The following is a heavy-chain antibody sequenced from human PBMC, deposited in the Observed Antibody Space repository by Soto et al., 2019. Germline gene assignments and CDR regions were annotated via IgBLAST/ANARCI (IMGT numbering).Heavy chain of an antibody. Sequence: QVQLVQSGAEVRKPGASVKVSCKASGYTFISYDINWVRQASGQEIEWMGWMNPNSGNTGYAQKFQGRVTMTRTTSISTAYMELSSLRSEDTAVYYCAREKTSYGMDVWGQGTTVTVSS. V-gene: IGHV1-8*01. CDR1: GYTFISYD. CDR2: MNPNSGNT. J-gene: IGHJ6*02. CDR3: AREKTSYGMDV.